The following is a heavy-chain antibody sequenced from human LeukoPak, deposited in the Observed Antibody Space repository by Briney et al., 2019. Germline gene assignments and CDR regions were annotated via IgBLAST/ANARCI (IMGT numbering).Heavy chain of an antibody. CDR3: ARDRSYGDYRNWFDP. D-gene: IGHD4-17*01. Sequence: SETLSLTCTISGGSISSYYWSWIRQPAGKGLEWIGRIYTSGSTNYNPSLKSRVTISVDTSKNQFSLKLSSVTAADTAVYYCARDRSYGDYRNWFDPWGQGTLVTVSS. CDR1: GGSISSYY. V-gene: IGHV4-4*07. CDR2: IYTSGST. J-gene: IGHJ5*02.